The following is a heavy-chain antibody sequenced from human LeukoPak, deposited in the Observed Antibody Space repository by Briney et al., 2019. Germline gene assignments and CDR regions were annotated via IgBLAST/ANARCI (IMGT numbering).Heavy chain of an antibody. CDR2: INPNSGGT. J-gene: IGHJ6*03. Sequence: EASVKVSCKASGYTFTGYYMHWVRQAPGQGLEWMGWINPNSGGTNYAQKFQGRVTMTRDTSISTAYMELSRLRSDDTAVYYCATLEYSSSSGHYYYYYMDVWGKGTTVTVSS. CDR1: GYTFTGYY. D-gene: IGHD6-6*01. CDR3: ATLEYSSSSGHYYYYYMDV. V-gene: IGHV1-2*02.